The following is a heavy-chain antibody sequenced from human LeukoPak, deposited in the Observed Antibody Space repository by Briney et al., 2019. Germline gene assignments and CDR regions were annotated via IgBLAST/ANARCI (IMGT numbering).Heavy chain of an antibody. CDR3: ARHFVFGSEYYFDY. CDR1: GGSFSGYY. CDR2: INHSGST. D-gene: IGHD3-10*02. J-gene: IGHJ4*02. Sequence: SETLSLTCAVYGGSFSGYYWSWIRQPPGKGLEWIGEINHSGSTNYNPSLKSRVTISVDTSKNQFSLKLSSVTAADTAVYYCARHFVFGSEYYFDYWGQGTLVTVSS. V-gene: IGHV4-34*01.